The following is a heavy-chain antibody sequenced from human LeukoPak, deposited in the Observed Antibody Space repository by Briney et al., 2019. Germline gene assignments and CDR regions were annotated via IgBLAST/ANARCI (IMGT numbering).Heavy chain of an antibody. CDR2: IIPIFGTA. V-gene: IGHV1-69*13. CDR1: GGTFSSYA. J-gene: IGHJ4*02. D-gene: IGHD2-2*01. CDR3: ARGGEDCSSTSCLPDY. Sequence: SVKVSCKASGGTFSSYAISWVRQAPGQGLEWMGGIIPIFGTANYAQKFQGRVTITADESTSTADMELSSLRSEDTAVYYCARGGEDCSSTSCLPDYWGQGTLVTVSS.